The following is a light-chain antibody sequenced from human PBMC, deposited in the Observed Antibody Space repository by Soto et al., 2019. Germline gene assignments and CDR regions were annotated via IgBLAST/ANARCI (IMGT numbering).Light chain of an antibody. Sequence: QSVLTQPPSVSAAPGQKVTISCSGSSSNIGNNYVSWYQQLPGTAPKLLIYENNKRPSGIPDRFSGSKSGTSATLGITGLQTGEEAYYYCGTWDSSLSRVFGGGTKLTVL. J-gene: IGLJ3*02. V-gene: IGLV1-51*02. CDR1: SSNIGNNY. CDR3: GTWDSSLSRV. CDR2: ENN.